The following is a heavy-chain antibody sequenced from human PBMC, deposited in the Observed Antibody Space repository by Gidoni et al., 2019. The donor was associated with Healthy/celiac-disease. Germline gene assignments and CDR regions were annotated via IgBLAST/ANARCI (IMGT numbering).Heavy chain of an antibody. Sequence: QVQLVQSGAEVKKPGASAKVSCKASGDTSTGYNMPWVRQAPGQGLEWMGWINPNSGGTNYAQQFQGRVTMTRDTSISTAYMELSRLRSDDTAVYYCARDPPNYYDSSGYSGFAFDIWGQGTMVTVSS. CDR3: ARDPPNYYDSSGYSGFAFDI. CDR1: GDTSTGYN. D-gene: IGHD3-22*01. V-gene: IGHV1-2*02. J-gene: IGHJ3*02. CDR2: INPNSGGT.